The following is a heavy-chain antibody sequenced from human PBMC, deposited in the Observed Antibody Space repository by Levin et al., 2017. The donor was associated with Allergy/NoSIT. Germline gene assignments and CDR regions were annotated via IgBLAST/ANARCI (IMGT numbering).Heavy chain of an antibody. J-gene: IGHJ4*02. CDR1: GAPISSGNW. Sequence: SETLSLTCAVSGAPISSGNWWSWVRQPPSKGLEWIGEIHHKGSTNYNPSLKSRLTLSVDKSKNQFSLKLTSVTAADTAVYYCARDFEIHYGSGPYYFDYWGQGTLVTVSS. CDR3: ARDFEIHYGSGPYYFDY. V-gene: IGHV4-4*02. D-gene: IGHD3-10*01. CDR2: IHHKGST.